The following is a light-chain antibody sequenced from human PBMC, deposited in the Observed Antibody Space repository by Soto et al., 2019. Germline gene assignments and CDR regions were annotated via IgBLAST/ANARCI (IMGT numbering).Light chain of an antibody. V-gene: IGKV1-12*01. CDR2: AAS. J-gene: IGKJ5*01. Sequence: DIQMTQSPSSVSASVGDRVTITCRASQGISSWLAWYQQKPGKAPKLLIYAASSLQSGVPSRFSGSRAGTDFSLTISRRQQEAFATYYCQQTIAFPMTFGQGTRLEIK. CDR1: QGISSW. CDR3: QQTIAFPMT.